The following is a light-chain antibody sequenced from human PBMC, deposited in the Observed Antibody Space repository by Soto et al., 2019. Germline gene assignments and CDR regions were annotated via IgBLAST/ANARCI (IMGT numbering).Light chain of an antibody. CDR3: QQRGNWPT. CDR2: DAS. CDR1: QGVGSD. Sequence: EIALTQSPATLSLSPGERATLSCRASQGVGSDLAWYQQKLGQAPRLLIYDASNRATGIPARFSGSGSGTDFTLTISSLEPEDFAVYYCQQRGNWPTFGQGTRLEIK. J-gene: IGKJ5*01. V-gene: IGKV3-11*01.